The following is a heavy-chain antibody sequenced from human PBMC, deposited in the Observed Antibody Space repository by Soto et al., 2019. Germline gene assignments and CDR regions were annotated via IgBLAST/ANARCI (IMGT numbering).Heavy chain of an antibody. CDR2: IIPMLGVR. CDR1: GGTFSTYS. CDR3: TIGSWSGEVFDI. Sequence: QVQLVQSGAEVKKPGSSVKVSCKDSGGTFSTYSMFWVRQAPGQGLEWMGRIIPMLGVRNYAQRFQDRVTISADXSTATVHMELSSLRSEDTALYYCTIGSWSGEVFDIWGQGTMVTVSS. D-gene: IGHD2-21*01. J-gene: IGHJ3*02. V-gene: IGHV1-69*02.